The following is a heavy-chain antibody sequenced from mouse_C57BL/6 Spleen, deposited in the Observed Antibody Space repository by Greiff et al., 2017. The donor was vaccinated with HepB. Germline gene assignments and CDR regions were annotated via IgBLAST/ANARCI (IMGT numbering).Heavy chain of an antibody. CDR3: ARGGFYYGSSYRYYAMDY. D-gene: IGHD1-1*01. J-gene: IGHJ4*01. CDR1: GFTFSDYY. V-gene: IGHV5-12*01. CDR2: ISNGGGST. Sequence: EVQLQESGGGLVQPGGSLKLSCAASGFTFSDYYMYWVRQTPEKRLEWVAYISNGGGSTYYPDTVKGRFTISRDNAKNTLYLQMSRLKSEDTAMYYCARGGFYYGSSYRYYAMDYWGQGTSVTVSS.